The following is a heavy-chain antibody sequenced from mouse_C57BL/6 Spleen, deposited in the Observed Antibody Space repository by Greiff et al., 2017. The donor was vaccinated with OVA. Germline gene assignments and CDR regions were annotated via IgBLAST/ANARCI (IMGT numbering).Heavy chain of an antibody. CDR1: GFNIKDYY. V-gene: IGHV14-2*01. CDR3: ALSVVAPHYYAMDY. CDR2: IDPEDGET. J-gene: IGHJ4*01. D-gene: IGHD1-1*01. Sequence: EVQLQQSGAELVKPGASVKLSCTASGFNIKDYYMHWVKQRTEQGLEWIGRIDPEDGETKYAPQFQGTATITADTSSITAYLQRSSLTSEDTAVDYCALSVVAPHYYAMDYWGQGTSVTVSS.